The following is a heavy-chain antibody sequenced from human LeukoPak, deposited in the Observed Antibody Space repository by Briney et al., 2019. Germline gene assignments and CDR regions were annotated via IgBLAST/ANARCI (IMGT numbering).Heavy chain of an antibody. V-gene: IGHV3-7*01. J-gene: IGHJ4*02. D-gene: IGHD5-18*01. CDR2: IKQDGSEK. CDR1: GFTFSSYW. Sequence: GGSLRLSCAASGFTFSSYWMSWVRQAPGKGPEWVANIKQDGSEKYYVDSVKGRFTISRDNAKNSLYLQMNSLRAEDTAVYYCARGRADTAMVYFDYWGQGTLVTVSS. CDR3: ARGRADTAMVYFDY.